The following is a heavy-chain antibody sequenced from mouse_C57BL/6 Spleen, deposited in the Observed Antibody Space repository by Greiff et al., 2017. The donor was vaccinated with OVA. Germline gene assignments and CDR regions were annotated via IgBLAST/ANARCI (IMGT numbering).Heavy chain of an antibody. J-gene: IGHJ3*01. Sequence: EVKVVESGGGLVQPGGSLKLSCAASGFTFSDYYMYWVRQTPEKRLEWVAYISNGGGSTYYPDTVKGRFTISRDNAKNTLYLQMSRLKSEDTAMYSCANPSDGSSYAAWFAYWGQGTLVTVSA. CDR1: GFTFSDYY. CDR2: ISNGGGST. CDR3: ANPSDGSSYAAWFAY. V-gene: IGHV5-12*01. D-gene: IGHD1-1*01.